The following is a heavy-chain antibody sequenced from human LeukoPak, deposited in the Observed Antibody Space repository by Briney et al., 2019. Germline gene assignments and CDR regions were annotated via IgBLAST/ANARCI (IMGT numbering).Heavy chain of an antibody. CDR3: ARVTGYMIEDYFDY. Sequence: SETLSLTCTVSGGSISSSTFYWGWIRQPPGKGLEWIGYIYYSGSTNYNPSLKSRVTISVETSKNQFSLKLSSVTAADTAVYYCARVTGYMIEDYFDYWGQGTPVTVSS. CDR2: IYYSGST. V-gene: IGHV4-61*05. D-gene: IGHD3-22*01. CDR1: GGSISSSTFY. J-gene: IGHJ4*02.